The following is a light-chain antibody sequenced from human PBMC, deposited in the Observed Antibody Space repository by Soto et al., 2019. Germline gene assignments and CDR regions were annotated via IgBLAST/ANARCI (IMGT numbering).Light chain of an antibody. J-gene: IGLJ1*01. CDR1: RSNIGNNY. Sequence: QSVLTQPPSVSAAPGQKVTMSCSGGRSNIGNNYVSWHQQLPGTAPKLLIYENDKRPSGIPDRFSGSKSGTSATLGITGLQTGDEADYYCGTWDSSLSIFVFGTGTKVTVL. CDR2: END. V-gene: IGLV1-51*02. CDR3: GTWDSSLSIFV.